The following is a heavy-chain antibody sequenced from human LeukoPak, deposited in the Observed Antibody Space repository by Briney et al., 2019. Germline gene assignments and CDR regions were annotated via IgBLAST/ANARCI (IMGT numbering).Heavy chain of an antibody. CDR1: GFTFSSYS. Sequence: GGSLRLSCAASGFTFSSYSMNWVRQAPGKGLEWVSYISTSSSTIYYADSVKGRFTISRDNAKNSLYLQMNSLRAEDAAVYYCASIYYYDSSGYYPYWGQGTLVTVSS. CDR3: ASIYYYDSSGYYPY. J-gene: IGHJ4*02. V-gene: IGHV3-48*01. D-gene: IGHD3-22*01. CDR2: ISTSSSTI.